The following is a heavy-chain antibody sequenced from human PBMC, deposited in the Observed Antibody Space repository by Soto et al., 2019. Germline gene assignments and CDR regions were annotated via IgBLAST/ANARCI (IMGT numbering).Heavy chain of an antibody. D-gene: IGHD4-17*01. V-gene: IGHV1-3*01. CDR3: ARLMYDYGDYFFQSSSYWYFDL. J-gene: IGHJ2*01. Sequence: ASVKVSCKASGYTFTSYAMHWVRQAPGQRLEWMGWINAGNGNTKYSQKFQGRVTITRDTSASTAYMELSSLRSEDTAVYYCARLMYDYGDYFFQSSSYWYFDLWGRGTLVTVSS. CDR1: GYTFTSYA. CDR2: INAGNGNT.